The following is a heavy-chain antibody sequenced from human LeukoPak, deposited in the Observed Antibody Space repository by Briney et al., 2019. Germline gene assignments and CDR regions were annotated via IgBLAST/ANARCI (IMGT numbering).Heavy chain of an antibody. V-gene: IGHV3-21*01. CDR1: GFTFSSYS. J-gene: IGHJ3*02. CDR2: IGSSSSDI. D-gene: IGHD3-10*01. CDR3: ATTVRYGSGSYDAFDI. Sequence: GGSLRLSCAASGFTFSSYSMNWVRQAPGKGLEWVSSIGSSSSDINYADSVKGQYTISRDNPKHSLYLQMNSLRAEDTAVYYCATTVRYGSGSYDAFDIWGQGTMVTVSS.